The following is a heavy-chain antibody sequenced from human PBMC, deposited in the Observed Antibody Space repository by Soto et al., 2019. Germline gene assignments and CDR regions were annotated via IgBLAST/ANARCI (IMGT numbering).Heavy chain of an antibody. J-gene: IGHJ6*02. Sequence: SETLSLTCTVCGGSISSGGYYWSWIRQHPGKGLEWIGYIYYSGSTYYNPSLKSRVTISVDTSKNQFSLKLSSVTAADTAVYYCARERRFVVVPAATASYGLDDWGHVTTVTASS. CDR2: IYYSGST. D-gene: IGHD2-2*01. V-gene: IGHV4-31*03. CDR1: GGSISSGGYY. CDR3: ARERRFVVVPAATASYGLDD.